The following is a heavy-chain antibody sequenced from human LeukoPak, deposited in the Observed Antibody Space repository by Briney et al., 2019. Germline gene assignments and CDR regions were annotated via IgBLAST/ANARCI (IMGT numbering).Heavy chain of an antibody. Sequence: GGSLRLSCAASGFTLSYQSMNWVRQAPGKGLEWVSFISSSSSYIYYTDSVKGRFTISRDNAKNSLHLQMNSLRAEDTAVYYCVTALGPSPGWYYYMDVWGKGTTVTVSS. V-gene: IGHV3-21*01. CDR3: VTALGPSPGWYYYMDV. CDR2: ISSSSSYI. J-gene: IGHJ6*03. CDR1: GFTLSYQS. D-gene: IGHD2-15*01.